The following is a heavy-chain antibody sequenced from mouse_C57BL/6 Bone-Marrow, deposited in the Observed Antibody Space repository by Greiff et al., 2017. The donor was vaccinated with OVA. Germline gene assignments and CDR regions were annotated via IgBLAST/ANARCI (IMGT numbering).Heavy chain of an antibody. V-gene: IGHV8-12*01. CDR2: LYWDDDK. J-gene: IGHJ4*01. D-gene: IGHD2-5*01. Sequence: QVTLKVSGPGILQSSQTLSLTCSFSGFSLSTSGMGVSWIRQPSGQGLEWLAHLYWDDDKRYNPSLKSRLPISKDTSRTQVFLKITSVDTADTATYYGARRSNHVYYYARDYWGQGTSVTVSS. CDR3: ARRSNHVYYYARDY. CDR1: GFSLSTSGMG.